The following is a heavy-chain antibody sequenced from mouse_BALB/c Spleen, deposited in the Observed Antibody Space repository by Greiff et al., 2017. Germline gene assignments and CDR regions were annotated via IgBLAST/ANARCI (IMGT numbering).Heavy chain of an antibody. D-gene: IGHD1-1*02. Sequence: VQLQQSGAELAKPGASVKMSCKASGYTFTSYWMHWVKQRPGQGLEWIGYINPSTGYTEYNQKFKDKATLTADKSSSTAYMQLSSLTSEDSAVYYCATDYGPFAYWGQGTLVTVSA. V-gene: IGHV1-7*01. CDR1: GYTFTSYW. J-gene: IGHJ3*01. CDR2: INPSTGYT. CDR3: ATDYGPFAY.